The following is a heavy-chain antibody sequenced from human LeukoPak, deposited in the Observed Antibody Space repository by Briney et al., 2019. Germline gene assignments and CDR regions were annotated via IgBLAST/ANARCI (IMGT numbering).Heavy chain of an antibody. V-gene: IGHV3-74*01. D-gene: IGHD5-18*01. CDR1: GFTFSSYW. CDR2: INSDGSST. Sequence: GSLRLSCAASGFTFSSYWMHWVRQAPGKGLVWVSRINSDGSSTTYADSVKGRFTISRDNAKNTLYLQMNSLRAEDTAVYYCAKDNEEDSYADYWGQGTLVTVSS. J-gene: IGHJ4*02. CDR3: AKDNEEDSYADY.